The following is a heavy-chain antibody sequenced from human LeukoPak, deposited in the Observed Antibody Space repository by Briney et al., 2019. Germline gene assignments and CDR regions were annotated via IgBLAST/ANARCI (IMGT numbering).Heavy chain of an antibody. CDR1: GFTFSNAW. Sequence: GGSLRLSCAASGFTFSNAWMSWVRQAPGKGLEWVGRIKSKTDGGTTDYAAPVKGRFTISRDDSKNTLYLQMNSLKTEDTAVYYCARVAPGDYFNYWGQGTLVTVSS. V-gene: IGHV3-15*01. CDR2: IKSKTDGGTT. CDR3: ARVAPGDYFNY. J-gene: IGHJ4*02. D-gene: IGHD3-10*01.